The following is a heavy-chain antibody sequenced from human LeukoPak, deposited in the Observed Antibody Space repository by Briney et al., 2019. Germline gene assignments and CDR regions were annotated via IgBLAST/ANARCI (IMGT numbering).Heavy chain of an antibody. V-gene: IGHV4-34*01. CDR3: ARGPDCSSTSCAADF. J-gene: IGHJ4*02. Sequence: PSETLSLTCNVSGGSISSYYWSWIRQPPGKGLEWIGEINHSGSTNYNPSLKSRVTISVDTSKNQFSLKLSSVTDADTAVYYCARGPDCSSTSCAADFWGQGSLVTVSS. D-gene: IGHD2-2*01. CDR1: GGSISSYY. CDR2: INHSGST.